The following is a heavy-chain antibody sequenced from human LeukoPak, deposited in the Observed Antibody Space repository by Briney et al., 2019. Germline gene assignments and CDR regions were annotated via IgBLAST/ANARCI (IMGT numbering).Heavy chain of an antibody. J-gene: IGHJ6*03. D-gene: IGHD1-14*01. V-gene: IGHV3-73*01. Sequence: ETLSLTCAVYGGSFSGYYWSWIRQPPGKGLEWVGHIRSKANNYAATYGASVKGRFTISRDDSNTTAYLQMNSLKTEDTAVYYCTVTEPGAYYMDVWGKGTTVTISS. CDR2: IRSKANNYAA. CDR1: GGSFSGYY. CDR3: TVTEPGAYYMDV.